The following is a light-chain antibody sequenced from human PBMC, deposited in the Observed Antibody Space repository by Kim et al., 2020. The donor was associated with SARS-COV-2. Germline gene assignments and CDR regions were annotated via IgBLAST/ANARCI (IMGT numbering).Light chain of an antibody. CDR3: QSFDSSLSGWV. J-gene: IGLJ3*02. V-gene: IGLV1-40*03. Sequence: QWATSSCSGGRSNIGSSFEVHWYQQLPGKAPKLLIYGNDNRPSGVPDRFSGSKSGASASLAITGLQTDDEADYFCQSFDSSLSGWVFGGGTQLTVL. CDR2: GND. CDR1: RSNIGSSFE.